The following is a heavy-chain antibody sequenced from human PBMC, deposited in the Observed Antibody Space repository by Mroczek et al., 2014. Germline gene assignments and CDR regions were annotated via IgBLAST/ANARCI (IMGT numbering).Heavy chain of an antibody. D-gene: IGHD2-2*02. CDR1: GFTFSSYG. CDR2: IWYDGSNK. CDR3: ARDGGDCSSTSCYRWDGGMDV. J-gene: IGHJ6*02. Sequence: QVQLVQVWGGVVQPGRSLRLSCAASGFTFSSYGMHWVRQAPGKGLEWVAVIWYDGSNKYYADSVKGRFTISRDNSKNTLYLQMNSLRAEDTAVYYCARDGGDCSSTSCYRWDGGMDVWGQGTTVTVSS. V-gene: IGHV3-33*01.